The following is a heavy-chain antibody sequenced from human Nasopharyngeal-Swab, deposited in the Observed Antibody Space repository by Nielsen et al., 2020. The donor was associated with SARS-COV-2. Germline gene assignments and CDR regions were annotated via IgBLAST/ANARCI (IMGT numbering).Heavy chain of an antibody. CDR1: GFTFSSYS. J-gene: IGHJ4*02. Sequence: GESLKISCAASGFTFSSYSIKWVRQAPGKGLEGVSSISSSSSYIYYADSVKGRFTLSRDNAKNSLYLQMNSLRAEDTAVYYCARARLGWVVVVAATPPDYWGQGTLVTVSS. CDR3: ARARLGWVVVVAATPPDY. D-gene: IGHD2-15*01. V-gene: IGHV3-21*01. CDR2: ISSSSSYI.